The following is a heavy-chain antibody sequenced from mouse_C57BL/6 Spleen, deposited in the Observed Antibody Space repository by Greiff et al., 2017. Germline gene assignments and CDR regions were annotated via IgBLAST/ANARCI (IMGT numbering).Heavy chain of an antibody. Sequence: EVQLQQSGPELVKPGASVQISCKASGYSFTDYNMNWVKQSNGKSLEWIGLINPNYGTTSYNQKFKGKATLTVDQSSSTAYMQLNSLTSEDTAVYYCARRRKYYGSTDYYAMDYWGQGTSVTVSS. CDR1: GYSFTDYN. CDR3: ARRRKYYGSTDYYAMDY. J-gene: IGHJ4*01. V-gene: IGHV1-39*01. CDR2: INPNYGTT. D-gene: IGHD1-1*01.